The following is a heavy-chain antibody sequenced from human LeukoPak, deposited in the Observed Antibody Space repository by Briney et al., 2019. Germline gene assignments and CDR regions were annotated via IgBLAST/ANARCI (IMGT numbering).Heavy chain of an antibody. D-gene: IGHD1-1*01. CDR1: GFTFSSYG. Sequence: QPGGSLRLSCAASGFTFSSYGMHWVRQAPGKGLEWVAVISYDGSNKYYADSVKGRFTISRDNSKNTLYLQMNSPRAEDTAVYYCAKMGTVNYFDYWGQGTLVTVSS. V-gene: IGHV3-30*18. CDR2: ISYDGSNK. J-gene: IGHJ4*02. CDR3: AKMGTVNYFDY.